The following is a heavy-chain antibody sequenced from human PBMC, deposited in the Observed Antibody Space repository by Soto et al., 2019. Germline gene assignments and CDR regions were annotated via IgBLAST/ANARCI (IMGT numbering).Heavy chain of an antibody. CDR1: GFTFSSYS. D-gene: IGHD6-13*01. V-gene: IGHV3-48*01. J-gene: IGHJ5*01. CDR2: IRSSSSTI. CDR3: ARHPERIAEIGWFDS. Sequence: EVQLVESGGGLVQPGGSLRLSCAASGFTFSSYSMNWVRQAPGKGLEWVSYIRSSSSTIYYADSVKGRFTISRDNAKNSLYLQMNSLRAEDTAVYYCARHPERIAEIGWFDSWGQGTLVTVSS.